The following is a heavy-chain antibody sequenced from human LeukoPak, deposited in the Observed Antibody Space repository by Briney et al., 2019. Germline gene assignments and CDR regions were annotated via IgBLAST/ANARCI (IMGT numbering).Heavy chain of an antibody. D-gene: IGHD6-19*01. CDR2: ITWNSRDI. CDR1: GSTFDDYA. CDR3: AKDHSTAWYYFYMDV. Sequence: PGGSLRLSCAASGSTFDDYAMHWVRQAPGKGLEWVAGITWNSRDIDYADSVKGRFTISRDNANNSLYLQMNSLRAEDTALYYCAKDHSTAWYYFYMDVWGKGTMVTVSS. J-gene: IGHJ6*03. V-gene: IGHV3-9*01.